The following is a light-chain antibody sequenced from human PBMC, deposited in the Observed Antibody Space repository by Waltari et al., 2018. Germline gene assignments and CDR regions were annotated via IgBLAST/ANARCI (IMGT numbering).Light chain of an antibody. CDR1: QSVGRT. V-gene: IGKV3-20*01. Sequence: FVLTQSPGTLSLSPGEIATLPCRASQSVGRTLAWYQKRPGQAPRLLIYGASTRATAIPDRFSGSGSGTDFSLTISRLEPEDFAVYYCQHYVRLPVTFGQGTTVEIK. J-gene: IGKJ1*01. CDR3: QHYVRLPVT. CDR2: GAS.